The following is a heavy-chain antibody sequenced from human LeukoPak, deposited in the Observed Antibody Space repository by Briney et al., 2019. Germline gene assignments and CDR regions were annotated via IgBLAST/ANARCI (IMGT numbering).Heavy chain of an antibody. D-gene: IGHD3-22*01. V-gene: IGHV1-69*05. CDR2: IIPIFGTA. CDR3: ALYGDYYDSSGTYYFDY. J-gene: IGHJ4*02. CDR1: GGTFSSYA. Sequence: SVKVSCKASGGTFSSYAISWVRPAPGQGLEWMGGIIPIFGTANYAQKFQGRVTITTDESTSTAYMELSSLRSEDTAVYYCALYGDYYDSSGTYYFDYWGQGTLVTVSS.